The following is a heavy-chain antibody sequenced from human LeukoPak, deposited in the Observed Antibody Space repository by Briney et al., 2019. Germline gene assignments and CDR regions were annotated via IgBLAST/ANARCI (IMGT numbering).Heavy chain of an antibody. D-gene: IGHD3-22*01. CDR1: GYSFSSFG. CDR2: ISAYIGNA. Sequence: ASVKVSCKASGYSFSSFGITWVRQAPGQGLEWMGWISAYIGNAEYAQKFQGRVTLTTDTSTNTAYMELGSLMSDDTAVYYCARYPLSDSPINWFDPWGQGTLVTVSS. V-gene: IGHV1-18*01. CDR3: ARYPLSDSPINWFDP. J-gene: IGHJ5*02.